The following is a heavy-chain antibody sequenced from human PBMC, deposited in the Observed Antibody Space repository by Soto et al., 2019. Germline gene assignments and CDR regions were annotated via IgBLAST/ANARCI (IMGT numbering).Heavy chain of an antibody. J-gene: IGHJ5*02. D-gene: IGHD3-22*01. CDR2: IYTTGST. V-gene: IGHV4-4*07. CDR1: GGSIKNYY. CDR3: ARDNYYDSNNWFDP. Sequence: SETLSLTCTVSGGSIKNYYWSWIRQPAGKGLEWIGRIYTTGSTNYNPSLKGRVTMSIDTSENQFSLRLNSVTAADTAVYYCARDNYYDSNNWFDPWGQGTLVTVS.